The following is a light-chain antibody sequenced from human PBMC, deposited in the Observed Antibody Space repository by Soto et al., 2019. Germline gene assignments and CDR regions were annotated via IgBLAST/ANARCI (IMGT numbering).Light chain of an antibody. CDR2: GNS. CDR3: QSYDSSLSGSV. V-gene: IGLV1-40*01. CDR1: SSNIGAGYD. J-gene: IGLJ3*02. Sequence: QSVLTQPTSVSGAPGQRVTISCTGSSSNIGAGYDVHWYQQLPGTAPKLLIYGNSNRPSGVPDRFSGSKSGTSASLAITGLQAEDEADYYCQSYDSSLSGSVFVGGTKVTVL.